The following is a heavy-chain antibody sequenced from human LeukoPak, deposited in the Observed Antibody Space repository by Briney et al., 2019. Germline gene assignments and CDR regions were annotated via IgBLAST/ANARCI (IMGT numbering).Heavy chain of an antibody. CDR2: INAGNGNT. V-gene: IGHV1-3*01. CDR1: GYTFTTYA. D-gene: IGHD7-27*01. Sequence: ASVKVSCKASGYTFTTYAMHWVRQAPGQRLEWMGWINAGNGNTKYSQKFQARVTMTRNTSISTAYMELTSLRSEDTAVYYCVGGAPNWGFDYWGQGTLVTVSS. CDR3: VGGAPNWGFDY. J-gene: IGHJ4*02.